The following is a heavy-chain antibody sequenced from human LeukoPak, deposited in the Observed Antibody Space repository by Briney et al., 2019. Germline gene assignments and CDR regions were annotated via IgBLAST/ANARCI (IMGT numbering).Heavy chain of an antibody. D-gene: IGHD2-2*02. CDR3: AFCSSSRCYTGAPFDH. J-gene: IGHJ4*02. V-gene: IGHV3-23*01. CDR1: GLSVNNFV. CDR2: ITGSGDGA. Sequence: GGSLRLSCVVSGLSVNNFVLDWVRQAPGTGLEWVAGITGSGDGAYYADSVEGRFTVSRDNSKRMLFLQMDSVRDEDSAVYYCAFCSSSRCYTGAPFDHWGLGTLVTVSS.